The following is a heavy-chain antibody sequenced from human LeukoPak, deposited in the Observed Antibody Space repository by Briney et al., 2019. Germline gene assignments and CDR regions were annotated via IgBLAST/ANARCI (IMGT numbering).Heavy chain of an antibody. Sequence: SETLSLTCTVSGASISSSYCTWIRQPAGEGLEWIGRISTGGSTTYNPSFKSRVTMSLDTSKNQFSLNLTSVTAADTAVYYCARDQTYYVSSGYYYVTYFQHWGQGILVTVSS. D-gene: IGHD3-22*01. CDR1: GASISSSY. CDR3: ARDQTYYVSSGYYYVTYFQH. V-gene: IGHV4-4*07. J-gene: IGHJ1*01. CDR2: ISTGGST.